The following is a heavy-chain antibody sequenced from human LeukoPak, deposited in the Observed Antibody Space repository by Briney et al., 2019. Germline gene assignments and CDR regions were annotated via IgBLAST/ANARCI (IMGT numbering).Heavy chain of an antibody. CDR1: GFTFSSYG. Sequence: HPGVSLRLSCAASGFTFSSYGMHWVRQPPGKGLEGVAVIWYDGSSKYYADSVKGRFTNSRDNSKNTLYVQMNRLRAEDTAVYYCARAHYYYGSGSGELDYWGQGTLVSVSS. J-gene: IGHJ4*02. V-gene: IGHV3-33*01. D-gene: IGHD3-10*01. CDR2: IWYDGSSK. CDR3: ARAHYYYGSGSGELDY.